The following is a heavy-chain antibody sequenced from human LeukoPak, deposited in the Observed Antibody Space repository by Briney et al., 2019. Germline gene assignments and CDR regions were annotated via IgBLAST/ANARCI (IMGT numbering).Heavy chain of an antibody. CDR2: IYYDGSKQ. Sequence: GGSLRLSCAASGFTFRNHGMHWVRQAPGKGLEWVAVIYYDGSKQYYADSVKGRFTISRDNSRSTMWLQMNSLRADDTAVYYCVKDRSIAAPNNDFFDSWGQGALVTVSS. V-gene: IGHV3-30*02. J-gene: IGHJ4*02. CDR3: VKDRSIAAPNNDFFDS. CDR1: GFTFRNHG. D-gene: IGHD6-6*01.